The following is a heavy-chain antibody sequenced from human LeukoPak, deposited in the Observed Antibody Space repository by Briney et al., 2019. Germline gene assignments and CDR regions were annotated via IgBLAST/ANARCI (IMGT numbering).Heavy chain of an antibody. V-gene: IGHV3-23*01. CDR2: ISGSGGST. CDR1: GFTFSSYA. J-gene: IGHJ4*02. Sequence: PGGSLRLSCAASGFTFSSYAMSWVRQAPGKGLEWVLAISGSGGSTYYADSVKGRFTISRDNSKNTLYLQMNSLRAEDTAVYYCAKAPFYDSSLDYWGQGTLVTVSS. D-gene: IGHD3-22*01. CDR3: AKAPFYDSSLDY.